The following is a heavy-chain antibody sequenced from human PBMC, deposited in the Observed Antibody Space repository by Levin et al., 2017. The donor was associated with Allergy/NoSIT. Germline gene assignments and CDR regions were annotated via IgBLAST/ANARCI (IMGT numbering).Heavy chain of an antibody. D-gene: IGHD6-19*01. V-gene: IGHV3-48*01. Sequence: QSSETLSLTCAASGFTFSSYSMNWVRQAPGKGLEWVSYISSSTSTIYYADSVKGRFTISRDNAKNSLYLQMNSLRAEDTAVYYCARDDSGWYLEYWGQGTLVTVSS. J-gene: IGHJ4*02. CDR1: GFTFSSYS. CDR2: ISSSTSTI. CDR3: ARDDSGWYLEY.